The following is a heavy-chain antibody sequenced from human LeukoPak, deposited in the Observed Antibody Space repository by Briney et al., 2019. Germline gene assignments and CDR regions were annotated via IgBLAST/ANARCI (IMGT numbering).Heavy chain of an antibody. CDR1: GGSISSGDYY. CDR3: AREGAAAGTPRAFDL. CDR2: IYYSGDT. Sequence: SQTLSLTCAVSGGSISSGDYYWSWIRQPPGKGLEWIGYIYYSGDTYYNPSLKSRLTMSVDTSKSQFSLKLRSLTAADTAFYYCAREGAAAGTPRAFDLWGQGTMVTVSS. D-gene: IGHD6-13*01. V-gene: IGHV4-31*11. J-gene: IGHJ3*01.